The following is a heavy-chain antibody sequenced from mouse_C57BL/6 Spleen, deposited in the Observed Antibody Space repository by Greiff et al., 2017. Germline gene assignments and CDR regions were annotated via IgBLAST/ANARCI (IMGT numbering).Heavy chain of an antibody. J-gene: IGHJ2*01. CDR3: AGDYYGSNYFDY. Sequence: QVHVKQSGAELVKPGASVKISCKASGYAFSSYWMNWVKQRPGKGLEWIGQIYPGDGDTNYNGKFKGKATLTADKSSITAYMQLSSLTSEDSAVYFCAGDYYGSNYFDYWGQGTTLTVSS. CDR2: IYPGDGDT. D-gene: IGHD1-1*01. V-gene: IGHV1-80*01. CDR1: GYAFSSYW.